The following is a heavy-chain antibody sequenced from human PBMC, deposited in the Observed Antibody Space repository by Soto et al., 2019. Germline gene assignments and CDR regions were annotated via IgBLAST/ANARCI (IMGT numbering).Heavy chain of an antibody. J-gene: IGHJ3*02. Sequence: SVKVSCKASGGTFSSYAISWVRQAPGQCLEWMGGIIHIFGTANYSQKFQGRVTITADESTSTAYMELSSLRSEDTAGYYCASAPYSIFGVVIIREYAFDIWGQGTMVTVS. CDR2: IIHIFGTA. CDR1: GGTFSSYA. D-gene: IGHD3-3*01. CDR3: ASAPYSIFGVVIIREYAFDI. V-gene: IGHV1-69*13.